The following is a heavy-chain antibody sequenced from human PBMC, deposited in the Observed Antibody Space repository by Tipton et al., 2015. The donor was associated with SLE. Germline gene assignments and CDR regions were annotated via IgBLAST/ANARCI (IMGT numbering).Heavy chain of an antibody. J-gene: IGHJ4*02. CDR1: SVSISSYY. Sequence: TLSLTCTVSSVSISSYYWDWIRQPPGKGPEWIGRITNSGNTYYTPSFQSRVTMSVDTSKNHFSLKLSSVTAADTAVYYCAREQYFNLWSGWDYWGQGTLVTVSS. V-gene: IGHV4-39*02. CDR2: ITNSGNT. D-gene: IGHD3-3*01. CDR3: AREQYFNLWSGWDY.